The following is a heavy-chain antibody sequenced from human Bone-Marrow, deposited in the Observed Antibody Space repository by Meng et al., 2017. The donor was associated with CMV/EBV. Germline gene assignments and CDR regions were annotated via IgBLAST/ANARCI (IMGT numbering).Heavy chain of an antibody. CDR1: GYSFTSYG. D-gene: IGHD3-10*01. Sequence: ASVKVSCKASGYSFTSYGSSWVRQATGQGLEWMGWMNPNSGNTGYAQTFQGRVTITRNTSISTAYMGLSSLGSEDTAVYYCARLSFAQPGGGGFYYYYYGMDVWGQGTTVTVSS. V-gene: IGHV1-8*03. J-gene: IGHJ6*02. CDR3: ARLSFAQPGGGGFYYYYYGMDV. CDR2: MNPNSGNT.